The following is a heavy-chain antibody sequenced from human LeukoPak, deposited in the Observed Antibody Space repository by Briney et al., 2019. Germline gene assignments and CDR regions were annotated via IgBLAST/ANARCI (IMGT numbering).Heavy chain of an antibody. CDR1: GFTFSSYS. V-gene: IGHV3-21*01. CDR3: ARVMRDTAARILNAFDI. J-gene: IGHJ3*02. CDR2: ISSSSSYI. D-gene: IGHD2-2*01. Sequence: PGGSLRLSCAASGFTFSSYSMNWVRQAPGKGLEWVSSISSSSSYIYYADSVKGRFTISRDNAKNSLYLQMNSLRAEDTAVYYCARVMRDTAARILNAFDIWGQGTMVTVSS.